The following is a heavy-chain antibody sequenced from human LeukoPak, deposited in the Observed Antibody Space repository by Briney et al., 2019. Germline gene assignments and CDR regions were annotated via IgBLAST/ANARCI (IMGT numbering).Heavy chain of an antibody. CDR2: ISYDGSNK. CDR1: GFTFSSYG. CDR3: AKDGGIAAAGWPLDY. V-gene: IGHV3-30*18. Sequence: GGSLRLSCAASGFTFSSYGMPWVRQAPGKGLEWVAVISYDGSNKYYADSVKGRFTISRDNSKNTLYLQMNSLRAEDRAVYYCAKDGGIAAAGWPLDYWGQGTLVTVSS. J-gene: IGHJ4*02. D-gene: IGHD6-13*01.